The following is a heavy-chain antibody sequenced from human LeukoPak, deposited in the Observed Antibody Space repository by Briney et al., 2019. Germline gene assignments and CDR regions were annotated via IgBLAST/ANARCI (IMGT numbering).Heavy chain of an antibody. V-gene: IGHV4-34*01. J-gene: IGHJ1*01. CDR3: ARLTYDSSGYFSEHEYFQH. Sequence: SETLSLTCAVYGGSFSGYYWSWIRQPPGKGLEWIGEINHSGSTNYNPSLKSRVTISVDTSKNQFSLKLSSVTAADTAVYYCARLTYDSSGYFSEHEYFQHWGQGTLVTVSS. D-gene: IGHD3-22*01. CDR2: INHSGST. CDR1: GGSFSGYY.